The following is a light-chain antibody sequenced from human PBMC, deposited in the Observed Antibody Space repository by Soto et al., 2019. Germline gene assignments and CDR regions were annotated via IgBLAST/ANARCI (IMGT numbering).Light chain of an antibody. V-gene: IGKV3-20*01. Sequence: EVVLPQSPGTLSLSPGDRATLSCRASQSVSSSYLAWYQHRPGQAPRPLIYGASRRAAGIPRRFSASGSGTEFTLIISRLEPEDFAVYYCQQYGFSSYTFGQGTNLEMK. CDR3: QQYGFSSYT. J-gene: IGKJ2*01. CDR1: QSVSSSY. CDR2: GAS.